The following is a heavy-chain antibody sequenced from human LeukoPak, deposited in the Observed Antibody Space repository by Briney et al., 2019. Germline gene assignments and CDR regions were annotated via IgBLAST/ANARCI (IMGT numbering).Heavy chain of an antibody. J-gene: IGHJ4*02. CDR3: ARNEYDYVWGSYRYLSLDY. D-gene: IGHD3-16*02. V-gene: IGHV1-18*04. CDR1: GYTFTSYG. Sequence: ASVMVSCKASGYTFTSYGISWVRQARGQGLEWMGWISAYNGNTNYAQKLQGRVTMTTDTSTSTAYMELRSLRSDDTAVYYCARNEYDYVWGSYRYLSLDYWGQGTLVTVSS. CDR2: ISAYNGNT.